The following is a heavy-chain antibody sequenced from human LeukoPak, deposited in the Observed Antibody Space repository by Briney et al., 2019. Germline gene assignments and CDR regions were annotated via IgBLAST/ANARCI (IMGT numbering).Heavy chain of an antibody. V-gene: IGHV4-39*01. CDR1: GGSFSGYY. CDR3: ARHGLEDSSGFYLIDY. J-gene: IGHJ4*02. D-gene: IGHD6-19*01. Sequence: SETLSLTCAVYGGSFSGYYWGWIRQPPEKGLEWIGRIYYSGSTYYNPSLKSRVAISADTSKNQFSLKLSSVTAADTAVYYCARHGLEDSSGFYLIDYWGQGTLVTVSS. CDR2: IYYSGST.